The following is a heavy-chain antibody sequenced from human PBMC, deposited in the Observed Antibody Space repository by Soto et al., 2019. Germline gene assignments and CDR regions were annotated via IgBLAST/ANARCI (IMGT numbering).Heavy chain of an antibody. V-gene: IGHV3-30-3*01. CDR2: VSFDGTTK. Sequence: QVQLVESGGGVVQPGRSLRLSCAASGFTFSTHAMHWVRQAPGKGLECVAIVSFDGTTKYHADSVKGRFTISRDNSKNTIYLQMSGLTPEDTAVYYCARDQTGITTAGGGRIDPWGQGTLVTVSS. D-gene: IGHD6-13*01. CDR1: GFTFSTHA. J-gene: IGHJ5*02. CDR3: ARDQTGITTAGGGRIDP.